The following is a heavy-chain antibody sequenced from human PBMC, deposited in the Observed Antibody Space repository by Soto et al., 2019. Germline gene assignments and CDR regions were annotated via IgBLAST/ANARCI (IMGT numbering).Heavy chain of an antibody. D-gene: IGHD2-21*01. Sequence: GASVKVSCKASGYTFTNNDINRVRQAAGQGLEWMGWMNPYSGNTGYARNFHGRVTMTRDNSITTAYMELSSLRSEDTAVYYCVRAPLDYYSADYFDNWGQGTLVTISS. CDR2: MNPYSGNT. CDR3: VRAPLDYYSADYFDN. V-gene: IGHV1-8*01. CDR1: GYTFTNND. J-gene: IGHJ4*02.